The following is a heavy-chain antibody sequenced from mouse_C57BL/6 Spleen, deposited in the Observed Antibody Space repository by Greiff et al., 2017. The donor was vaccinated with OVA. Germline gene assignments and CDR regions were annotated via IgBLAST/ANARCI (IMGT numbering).Heavy chain of an antibody. CDR3: ARWGYYGSSPYAMDY. D-gene: IGHD1-1*01. J-gene: IGHJ4*01. CDR2: IDPSDSET. V-gene: IGHV1-52*01. CDR1: GYTFTSYW. Sequence: QVQLQQPGAELVRLGSSVKLSCKASGYTFTSYWMHWVKQRPIQGLEWIGNIDPSDSETHYNQKFKDKATLTVDKSSSTAYMQLSSLTSEDSAVYYCARWGYYGSSPYAMDYWGQGTSVTVSS.